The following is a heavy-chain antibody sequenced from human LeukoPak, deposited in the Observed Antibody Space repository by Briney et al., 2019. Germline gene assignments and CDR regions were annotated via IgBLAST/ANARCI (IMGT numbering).Heavy chain of an antibody. CDR1: GGSISSYY. V-gene: IGHV4-59*01. CDR3: ASYDYSFGWFDP. J-gene: IGHJ5*02. D-gene: IGHD4-11*01. CDR2: IYYSGST. Sequence: KPSETLSLTCTVSGGSISSYYWSWIRQPPGKGLEWIGYIYYSGSTNYNPSLKSRVTLSVDTSKNQFSLKLSSVTAADTAVYYCASYDYSFGWFDPWGQGTLVTVSS.